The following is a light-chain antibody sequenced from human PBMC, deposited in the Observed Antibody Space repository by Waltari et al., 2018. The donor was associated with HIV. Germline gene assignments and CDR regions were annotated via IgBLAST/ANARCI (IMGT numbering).Light chain of an antibody. CDR3: CSYAGSDTFVL. CDR1: SSDVGGFDY. V-gene: IGLV2-11*01. CDR2: DIR. J-gene: IGLJ2*01. Sequence: QSALTQPRSVSGSPGQSVTISCTGTSSDVGGFDYVSWYQQHPGQAPKLIIYDIRKRPSGVPDRFAGSKSGNTASLTICGRQAEDEADYYCCSYAGSDTFVLCGGGTKLTVL.